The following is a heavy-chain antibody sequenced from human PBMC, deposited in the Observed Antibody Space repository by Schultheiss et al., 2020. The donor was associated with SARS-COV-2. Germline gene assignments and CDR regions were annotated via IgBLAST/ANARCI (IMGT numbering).Heavy chain of an antibody. CDR3: ARHVRTAVGDVFDY. V-gene: IGHV4-34*01. CDR2: IYHSGST. CDR1: GGSFSGYY. J-gene: IGHJ4*02. D-gene: IGHD6-19*01. Sequence: ESLKISCAVYGGSFSGYYWSWIRQPPGKGLEWIGYIYHSGSTNYNPSLKSRVTISVDTSKNQFSLKLSSVTAADTAVYYCARHVRTAVGDVFDYWGQGTLVTVSS.